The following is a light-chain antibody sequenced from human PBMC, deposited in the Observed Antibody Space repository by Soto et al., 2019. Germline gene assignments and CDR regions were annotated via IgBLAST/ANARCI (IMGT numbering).Light chain of an antibody. J-gene: IGKJ1*01. V-gene: IGKV3-15*01. CDR1: QSVSNN. CDR2: GAS. CDR3: QHYHNWPPWT. Sequence: EIVMTQSPATLSLSPGERVTLSCRASQSVSNNLAWYQQKPGQAPRLLIYGASTRATGIPARFSGSGSGTEFSITISSLQSEDVAIYYCQHYHNWPPWTFGQGTKVEIK.